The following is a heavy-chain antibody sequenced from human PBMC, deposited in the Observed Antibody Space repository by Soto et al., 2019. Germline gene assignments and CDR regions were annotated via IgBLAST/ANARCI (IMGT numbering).Heavy chain of an antibody. J-gene: IGHJ4*02. D-gene: IGHD3-3*01. V-gene: IGHV3-23*01. CDR1: GFTFSSYA. Sequence: EVQLLESGGGLVQPGGSLRLSCAASGFTFSSYAMSWVRQAPGKGLEWVSAISGSGGSTYYADSVKGRFTISRDNSKNTLYLQMNSLRAEDTAEYYCAKRGEFWSGYLGRLNWGQGTLVTVSS. CDR2: ISGSGGST. CDR3: AKRGEFWSGYLGRLN.